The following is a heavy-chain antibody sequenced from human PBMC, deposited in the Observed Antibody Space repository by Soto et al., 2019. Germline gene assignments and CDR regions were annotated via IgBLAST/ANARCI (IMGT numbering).Heavy chain of an antibody. Sequence: QVQLVQSGAEVQKPGASVKVSCKASGYTFTGYYMHWVRQAPGQGLEWMGWINPNSGGTNYAQKFQGWVTMTRDTSISTAYMELSRLRSDDTAVYYCARDSNCSGGSCYYDYWGQGTLVTVSS. CDR1: GYTFTGYY. D-gene: IGHD2-15*01. J-gene: IGHJ4*02. CDR3: ARDSNCSGGSCYYDY. V-gene: IGHV1-2*04. CDR2: INPNSGGT.